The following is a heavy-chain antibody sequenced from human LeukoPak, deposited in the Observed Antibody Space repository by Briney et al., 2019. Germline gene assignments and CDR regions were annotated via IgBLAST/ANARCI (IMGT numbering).Heavy chain of an antibody. D-gene: IGHD3-3*01. V-gene: IGHV3-7*01. CDR2: IKQDGSEK. CDR1: GFTFSSYW. Sequence: GGSLRLSCAASGFTFSSYWMSWVRQAPGKGLEWVANIKQDGSEKYYVDSVKGRFTISRDNAKNSLYLQMNSLRAEDTAVYYCARGQYYDFWSGYYTGKGYFDYWGQGTLVTVSS. CDR3: ARGQYYDFWSGYYTGKGYFDY. J-gene: IGHJ4*02.